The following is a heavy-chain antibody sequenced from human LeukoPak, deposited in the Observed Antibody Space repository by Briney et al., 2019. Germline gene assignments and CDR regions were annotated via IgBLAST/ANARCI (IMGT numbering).Heavy chain of an antibody. V-gene: IGHV3-48*03. J-gene: IGHJ4*02. D-gene: IGHD3-10*01. Sequence: GGSLRLSCAASGFTFSSYEMNWVRPAPGKGLEWVSYISSSGTTIYYADSVEGRFTISRDNAKNSLFLQMNSLGAEDTAVYYCAGAPQYYYGSGSRPGFHFWGQGTLVTVSS. CDR2: ISSSGTTI. CDR1: GFTFSSYE. CDR3: AGAPQYYYGSGSRPGFHF.